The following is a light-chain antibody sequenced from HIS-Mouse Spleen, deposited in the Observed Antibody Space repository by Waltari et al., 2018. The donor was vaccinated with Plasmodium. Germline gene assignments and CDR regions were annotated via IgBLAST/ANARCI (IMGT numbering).Light chain of an antibody. CDR1: QCISSY. J-gene: IGKJ4*01. Sequence: AIRMTQSPSSFSASTGDRVTITCRASQCISSYLAWYQQKPGKAPKHLIDAASTLQSGVPSRFSGSGSVTDFTLTISCLQSEDYATYYCQEYYSYPLTFGGGTKVEIK. CDR2: AAS. V-gene: IGKV1-8*01. CDR3: QEYYSYPLT.